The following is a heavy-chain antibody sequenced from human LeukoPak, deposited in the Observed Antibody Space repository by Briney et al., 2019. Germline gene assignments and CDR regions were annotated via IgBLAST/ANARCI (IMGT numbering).Heavy chain of an antibody. D-gene: IGHD2-2*01. CDR1: GFTFSSYA. Sequence: PGGSLRLSCAASGFTFSSYAMSWVRQAPGKGLEWVSAISGSGGSTYYADSVKGRFTISRDNSKNTLYLQMNSLRAEDTAVYYCAKVGLHCSSTSCYKGDVTGYFDYWGQGTLVTVSS. CDR2: ISGSGGST. V-gene: IGHV3-23*01. J-gene: IGHJ4*02. CDR3: AKVGLHCSSTSCYKGDVTGYFDY.